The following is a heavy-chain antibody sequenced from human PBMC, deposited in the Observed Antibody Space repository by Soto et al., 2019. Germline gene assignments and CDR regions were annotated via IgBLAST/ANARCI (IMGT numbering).Heavy chain of an antibody. Sequence: PGGSLRLSCAASGFTFSSYAMSWVRQAPGKGLEWVSAISGSGGSTCYADSVKGRFTISRDNSKNTLYLQMNMLRAEDTAVYYCAKARPGYRSGWYLQHWGQGTLVTVSS. D-gene: IGHD6-19*01. J-gene: IGHJ1*01. V-gene: IGHV3-23*01. CDR3: AKARPGYRSGWYLQH. CDR1: GFTFSSYA. CDR2: ISGSGGST.